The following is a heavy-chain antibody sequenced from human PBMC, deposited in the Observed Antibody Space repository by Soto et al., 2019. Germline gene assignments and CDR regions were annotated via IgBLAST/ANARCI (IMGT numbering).Heavy chain of an antibody. CDR2: INPSVGST. Sequence: GASVKVSCKSSTYTYNTHYIHWVRQAPGQGLEWVGVINPSVGSTNYAQKFQGRVTMTRDTSTTTFYMEVTSLTSEDTAVYYCVGGSAPGVDHWGQGTLVTVSS. V-gene: IGHV1-46*02. D-gene: IGHD6-25*01. CDR1: TYTYNTHY. CDR3: VGGSAPGVDH. J-gene: IGHJ4*02.